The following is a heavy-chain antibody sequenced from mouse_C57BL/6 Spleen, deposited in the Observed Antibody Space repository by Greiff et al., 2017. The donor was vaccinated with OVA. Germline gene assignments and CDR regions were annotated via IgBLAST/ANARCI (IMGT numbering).Heavy chain of an antibody. Sequence: EVKLVESGPGLVKPSQSLSLTCSVTGYSITSGYYWNWIRQFPGNKLEWMGYISYDGSNNYNPSLKNRISITRDTSKNQFVLKLNSITTEDTATYYCASGYDVYYAAYWGQGTLVTVSA. V-gene: IGHV3-6*01. D-gene: IGHD2-3*01. CDR3: ASGYDVYYAAY. J-gene: IGHJ3*01. CDR2: ISYDGSN. CDR1: GYSITSGYY.